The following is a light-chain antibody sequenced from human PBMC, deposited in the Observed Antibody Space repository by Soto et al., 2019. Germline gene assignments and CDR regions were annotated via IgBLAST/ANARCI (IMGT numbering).Light chain of an antibody. V-gene: IGKV3-15*01. CDR3: QQYNNWPPIT. Sequence: EIVMTQSPATLSVSPGERATLSCRASQSVSCKLAWYQQTRGQAPRLLMYGASTRATGVPARFSGSGSGTEFTLTISNLQSEDFAVYYCQQYNNWPPITFGQGTRLEIK. CDR1: QSVSCK. CDR2: GAS. J-gene: IGKJ5*01.